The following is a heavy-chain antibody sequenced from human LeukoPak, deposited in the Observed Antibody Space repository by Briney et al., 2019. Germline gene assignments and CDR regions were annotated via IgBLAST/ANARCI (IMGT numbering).Heavy chain of an antibody. V-gene: IGHV3-30*18. J-gene: IGHJ4*02. D-gene: IGHD4-17*01. CDR3: AKALSMTTVGYFQH. Sequence: GGSLRLSCAASGFTFGSSALHWVRQAPGKGLEWVAVISSDGFNKYYSDSVKGRCTISRDNSNNTVYLQMDSLKTGDTAVYYCAKALSMTTVGYFQHWGQGTLVTVSS. CDR1: GFTFGSSA. CDR2: ISSDGFNK.